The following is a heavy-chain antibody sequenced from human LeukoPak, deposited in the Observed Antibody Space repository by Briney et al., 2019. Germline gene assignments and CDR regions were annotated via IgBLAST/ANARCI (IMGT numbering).Heavy chain of an antibody. V-gene: IGHV3-21*01. J-gene: IGHJ6*02. CDR2: ISSSSSYI. D-gene: IGHD3-10*01. CDR1: GFTFSSYA. CDR3: ARIRELGPYGMDV. Sequence: PGGSLRLSCAASGFTFSSYAMSWVRQAPGKGLEWVSSISSSSSYIYYADSVKGRFTISRDNAKNSLYLQMNSLRAEDTAVYYCARIRELGPYGMDVWGQGTTVTVSS.